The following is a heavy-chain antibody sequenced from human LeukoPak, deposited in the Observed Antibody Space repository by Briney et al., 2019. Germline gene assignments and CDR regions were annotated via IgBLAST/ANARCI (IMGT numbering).Heavy chain of an antibody. Sequence: GGSLRLSCAASGFTFSSYSMNWVRQAPGKGLEWVSSISSSSSYIYYADSVKGRFTISRDNAKNSLYLQMNSLRAEDTAVYYCARGPPIAVAGSRQAPDYWGQGTLVTVSS. J-gene: IGHJ4*02. V-gene: IGHV3-21*01. CDR1: GFTFSSYS. D-gene: IGHD6-19*01. CDR2: ISSSSSYI. CDR3: ARGPPIAVAGSRQAPDY.